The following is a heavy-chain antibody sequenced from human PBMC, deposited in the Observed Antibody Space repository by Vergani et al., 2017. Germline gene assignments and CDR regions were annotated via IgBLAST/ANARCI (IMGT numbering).Heavy chain of an antibody. V-gene: IGHV1-46*03. D-gene: IGHD2-2*01. CDR2: INPSGGST. CDR3: ARDKTERYCSSTSCQKDAFDI. J-gene: IGHJ3*02. Sequence: QVQLVQSGAEVKKPGASVKVSCKASGYTFTSCYMHWVRQAPGQGLEWMGIINPSGGSTSYAQKFQGRVTMTRDTSTSTVYMELSSLRSEDTAVYYCARDKTERYCSSTSCQKDAFDIWGQGTMVTVSS. CDR1: GYTFTSCY.